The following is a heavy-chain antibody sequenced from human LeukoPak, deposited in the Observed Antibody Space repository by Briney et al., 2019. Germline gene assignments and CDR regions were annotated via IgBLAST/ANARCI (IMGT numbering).Heavy chain of an antibody. CDR3: ARLPDGYVLDY. V-gene: IGHV4-34*01. Sequence: SETLSLTCAVYGGSFSGYYWSRIRQPPGKGLEWIGEINHSGSTNYNPSLKSRVTISVDTSKNQFSLKLSSVTAADTAVYYCARLPDGYVLDYWGQGTLVTVSS. J-gene: IGHJ4*02. CDR2: INHSGST. CDR1: GGSFSGYY. D-gene: IGHD5-24*01.